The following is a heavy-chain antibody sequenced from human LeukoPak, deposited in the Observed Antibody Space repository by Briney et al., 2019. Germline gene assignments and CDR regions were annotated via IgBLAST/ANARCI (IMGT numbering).Heavy chain of an antibody. Sequence: SETLSLTCAVYGGSFSGYYWSWIRQPPGKGLEWIGEINHSGSTNYNPSLKSRVTISVETSKNQFSLKLSSVTAADTAVYYCARRMTTATAGYYYYMDVWGKGTTVTVSS. CDR1: GGSFSGYY. CDR2: INHSGST. J-gene: IGHJ6*03. V-gene: IGHV4-34*01. CDR3: ARRMTTATAGYYYYMDV. D-gene: IGHD4-11*01.